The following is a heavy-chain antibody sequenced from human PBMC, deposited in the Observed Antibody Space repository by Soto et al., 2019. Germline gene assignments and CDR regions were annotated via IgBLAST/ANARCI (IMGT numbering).Heavy chain of an antibody. CDR3: AGNIVATISSFDY. CDR2: INHSGST. Sequence: SETLSLTCAVYGESFSGYYWSWIRQPPRKGLEWIGEINHSGSTNYNPSPKSRVTMSVDTSKNQFSLKLSSVTAADTAMYYCAGNIVATISSFDYWGQGTLVTVSS. V-gene: IGHV4-34*01. D-gene: IGHD5-12*01. CDR1: GESFSGYY. J-gene: IGHJ4*02.